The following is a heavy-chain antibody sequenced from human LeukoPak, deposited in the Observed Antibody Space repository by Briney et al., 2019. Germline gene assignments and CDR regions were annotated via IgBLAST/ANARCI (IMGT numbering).Heavy chain of an antibody. CDR2: ISYDGSNK. CDR3: VQEGPRGLAFDI. V-gene: IGHV3-30*09. CDR1: GFTFSSYA. J-gene: IGHJ3*02. Sequence: PGGSLRLSCAASGFTFSSYAMHWVRQAPGKGLEWVAVISYDGSNKYYADSVKGRFAISRDNSKNTLYLQMNSLRAEDTAVYYCVQEGPRGLAFDIWGQGTKVTVSS.